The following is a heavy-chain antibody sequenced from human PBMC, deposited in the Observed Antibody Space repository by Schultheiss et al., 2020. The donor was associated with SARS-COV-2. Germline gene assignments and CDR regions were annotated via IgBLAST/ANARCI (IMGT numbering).Heavy chain of an antibody. CDR2: IKQDGSVE. CDR3: VKEGEEMGTS. CDR1: GFTFSNNW. J-gene: IGHJ4*02. Sequence: GGSLRLSCAASGFTFSNNWMDWVRQAPGKGLQWVANIKQDGSVEHYVDSVRGRFIISRDNAKNSLDLQMNSLRVDDTAVYYCVKEGEEMGTSWGQGTLVTVSS. D-gene: IGHD1-1*01. V-gene: IGHV3-7*03.